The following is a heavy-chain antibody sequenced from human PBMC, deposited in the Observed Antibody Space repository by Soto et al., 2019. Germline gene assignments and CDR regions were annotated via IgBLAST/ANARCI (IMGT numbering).Heavy chain of an antibody. V-gene: IGHV3-30*18. CDR2: ISYDGSNK. D-gene: IGHD3-3*01. Sequence: GGSLRLSCAASGFTFSSYGMHWVRQAPGKGLEWVAVISYDGSNKYYADSVKGRFTISRDNSKNTLYLQMNSLRAEDTAVYYCAKDRGSDFWSGLALSLDYWGQGTLVTVSS. CDR1: GFTFSSYG. J-gene: IGHJ4*02. CDR3: AKDRGSDFWSGLALSLDY.